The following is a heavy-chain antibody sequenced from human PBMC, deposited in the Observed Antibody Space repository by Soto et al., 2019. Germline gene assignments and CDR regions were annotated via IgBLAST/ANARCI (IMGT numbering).Heavy chain of an antibody. CDR2: INAGNGNT. J-gene: IGHJ3*02. V-gene: IGHV1-3*01. CDR1: GYTFTSYA. Sequence: GASVKVSCKASGYTFTSYAMHWVRQAPGQRLEWMGWINAGNGNTKYSQKFQGRVTITRDTSASTAYMELSSLRSEDTAVYYCARARVHGGWELRFVSPTDIWGQGTMVTVSS. D-gene: IGHD1-26*01. CDR3: ARARVHGGWELRFVSPTDI.